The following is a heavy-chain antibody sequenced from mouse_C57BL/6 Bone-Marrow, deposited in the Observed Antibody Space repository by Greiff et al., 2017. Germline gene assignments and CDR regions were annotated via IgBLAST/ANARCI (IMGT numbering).Heavy chain of an antibody. CDR3: AREGFYYAMDY. Sequence: QVQLQQSGPELVKPGASVKISCKASGYTFTDYNINWVKQRPGQGLGWIGWFFPGSGSTYSNEKFKGKATLTVAKSSSTAYMLLSSLTSEDSAVYFCAREGFYYAMDYWGQGTSVTVSS. CDR1: GYTFTDYN. V-gene: IGHV1-75*01. CDR2: FFPGSGST. J-gene: IGHJ4*01.